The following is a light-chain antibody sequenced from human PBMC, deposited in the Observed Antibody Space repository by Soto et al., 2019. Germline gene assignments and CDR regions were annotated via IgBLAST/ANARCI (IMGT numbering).Light chain of an antibody. Sequence: QSVLTQPASVSGSLGQSITISCTGTTSDVGGYNYVSWYQQHPGKAPILMIYEVTNRPSGVSNRFSGSKSGNTASLTISGFQVEDEAEYFCGSYTGSITYVFGTGTKLTVL. CDR2: EVT. CDR3: GSYTGSITYV. CDR1: TSDVGGYNY. V-gene: IGLV2-14*01. J-gene: IGLJ1*01.